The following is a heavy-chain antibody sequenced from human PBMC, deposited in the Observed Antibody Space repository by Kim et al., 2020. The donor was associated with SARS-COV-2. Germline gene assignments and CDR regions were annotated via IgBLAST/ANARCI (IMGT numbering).Heavy chain of an antibody. V-gene: IGHV3-9*01. CDR3: AKEIPMPGIAAAGPSSYFDY. D-gene: IGHD6-13*01. J-gene: IGHJ4*02. CDR2: ISWNSGSI. Sequence: GGSLRLSCAASGFTFDDYAMHWVRQAPGKGLEWVSGISWNSGSIGYADSVKGRFTISRDNAKNSLYLQMNSLRAEDTALYYCAKEIPMPGIAAAGPSSYFDYWGQGTLVTVSS. CDR1: GFTFDDYA.